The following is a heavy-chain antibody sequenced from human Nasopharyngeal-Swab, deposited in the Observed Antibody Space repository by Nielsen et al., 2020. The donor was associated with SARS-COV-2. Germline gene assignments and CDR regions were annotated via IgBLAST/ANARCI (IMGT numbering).Heavy chain of an antibody. V-gene: IGHV3-33*01. Sequence: VRQAPGKGLEWVAVIWYDGSNKYYADSVKGRFTISRDNSKNTLYLQMISLRAEDTAVYYCAREAGYFRGGSCYSGPFDYWGQGTLVTVSS. D-gene: IGHD2-15*01. J-gene: IGHJ4*02. CDR3: AREAGYFRGGSCYSGPFDY. CDR2: IWYDGSNK.